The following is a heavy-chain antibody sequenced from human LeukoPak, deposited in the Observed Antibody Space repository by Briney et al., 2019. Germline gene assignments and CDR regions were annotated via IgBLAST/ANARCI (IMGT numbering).Heavy chain of an antibody. D-gene: IGHD6-13*01. Sequence: SVKVSCKASGGTFSSYAISWVRQAPGQGLEWMGRIIPILGIANYAQKFQGRVTITADKSTSTAYMGLSSLRSEDTAVYYCARVPPKVAAAGLHYYYYGMDVWGQGTTVTVSS. CDR1: GGTFSSYA. V-gene: IGHV1-69*04. CDR2: IIPILGIA. CDR3: ARVPPKVAAAGLHYYYYGMDV. J-gene: IGHJ6*02.